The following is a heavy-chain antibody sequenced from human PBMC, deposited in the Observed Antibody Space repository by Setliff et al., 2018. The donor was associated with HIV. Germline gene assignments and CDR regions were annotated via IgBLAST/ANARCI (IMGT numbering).Heavy chain of an antibody. CDR2: IYTSGST. V-gene: IGHV4-4*08. D-gene: IGHD3-22*01. Sequence: SETLSLTCTVSGGSISSYYWSWIRQPPGKGLEWIGYIYTSGSTNYNPSLTSRVTISVDTSKNQFSLKLSSVTAADTAVYYCARTSSGWFDPWGQGTLVTVSS. J-gene: IGHJ5*02. CDR1: GGSISSYY. CDR3: ARTSSGWFDP.